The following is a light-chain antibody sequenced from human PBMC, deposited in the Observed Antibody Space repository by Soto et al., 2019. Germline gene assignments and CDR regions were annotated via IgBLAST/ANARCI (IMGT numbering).Light chain of an antibody. J-gene: IGKJ1*01. V-gene: IGKV4-1*01. Sequence: DIVMTQSPDSLAVSLGERATINCKSSQSVLHSSNNKNYLAWYQQKPGQPPKVLIYWASTRESGVPDRFSGGGSGTDFTLTISSLQAEDVAVYYCQQYYSTPKTFGQGTKVEI. CDR3: QQYYSTPKT. CDR1: QSVLHSSNNKNY. CDR2: WAS.